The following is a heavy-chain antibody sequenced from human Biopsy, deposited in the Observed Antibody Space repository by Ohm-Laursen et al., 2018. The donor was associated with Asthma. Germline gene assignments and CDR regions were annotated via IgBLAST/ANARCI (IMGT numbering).Heavy chain of an antibody. CDR2: INSDGSST. Sequence: SLRLSCAASGFTFSSYWMHWVRQAPGKGPMWVSRINSDGSSTTYADSVKGRFTISRDNAENTLYLRMNSLRAEDTAVYYCARVSALYDFWSGYSLYDYWGQGTLVTVSS. CDR3: ARVSALYDFWSGYSLYDY. V-gene: IGHV3-74*01. D-gene: IGHD3-3*01. J-gene: IGHJ4*02. CDR1: GFTFSSYW.